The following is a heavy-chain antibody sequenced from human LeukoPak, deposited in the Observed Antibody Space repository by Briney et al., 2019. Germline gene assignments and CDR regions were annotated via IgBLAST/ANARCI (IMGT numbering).Heavy chain of an antibody. CDR1: GFTFDDYA. Sequence: HPGGSLRLSCAASGFTFDDYAMHWVRQAPGKGLEWVSGTSWNSGSIGYADSVKGRFTISRDNAKNSLYLQMNSLRAEDTALYYCAKDIYPLPTFPNWFDPWGQGTLVTVSS. D-gene: IGHD2-21*01. CDR3: AKDIYPLPTFPNWFDP. CDR2: TSWNSGSI. J-gene: IGHJ5*02. V-gene: IGHV3-9*01.